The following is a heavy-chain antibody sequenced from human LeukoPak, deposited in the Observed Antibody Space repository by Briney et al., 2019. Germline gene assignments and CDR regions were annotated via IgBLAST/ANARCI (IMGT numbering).Heavy chain of an antibody. Sequence: PGGSLRLSCTVSGFTVSSNSMSWVRQAPGQGLEWVSSIYSDNTHYSDSVKGRFTISRDNSKNTLYLQMNSLRAEDTAVYYCARRAGAYSHPYDYWGQGTLVTVSS. V-gene: IGHV3-53*01. CDR2: IYSDNT. CDR1: GFTVSSNS. CDR3: ARRAGAYSHPYDY. J-gene: IGHJ4*02. D-gene: IGHD4/OR15-4a*01.